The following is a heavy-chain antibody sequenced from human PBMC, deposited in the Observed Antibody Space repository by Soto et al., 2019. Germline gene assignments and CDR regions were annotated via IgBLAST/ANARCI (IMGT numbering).Heavy chain of an antibody. Sequence: SETLSLTCAVYGGSFSGYYWSWIRQPPGKGLEWIGEINNSGSTNYNPALKSRVTRSVDTSENQFSLKLSSVTAADTAVYYCARGLRMVRGVIPRMGAFDIWGQGTMVTVSS. CDR2: INNSGST. V-gene: IGHV4-34*01. D-gene: IGHD3-10*01. J-gene: IGHJ3*02. CDR1: GGSFSGYY. CDR3: ARGLRMVRGVIPRMGAFDI.